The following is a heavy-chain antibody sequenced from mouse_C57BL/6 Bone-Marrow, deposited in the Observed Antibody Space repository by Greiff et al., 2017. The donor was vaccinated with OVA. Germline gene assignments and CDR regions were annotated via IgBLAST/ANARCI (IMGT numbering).Heavy chain of an antibody. CDR3: ARNLGLYFDY. CDR1: GFSLTSYG. V-gene: IGHV2-2*01. J-gene: IGHJ2*01. D-gene: IGHD4-1*01. CDR2: IWSGGST. Sequence: VKVEESGPGLVQPSQSLSITCTVSGFSLTSYGVHWVRQSPGKGLEWLGVIWSGGSTDYNAAFISRLSISKDNSKSQVFFKMNSLQADDTAIYYCARNLGLYFDYWGQGTTLTVSS.